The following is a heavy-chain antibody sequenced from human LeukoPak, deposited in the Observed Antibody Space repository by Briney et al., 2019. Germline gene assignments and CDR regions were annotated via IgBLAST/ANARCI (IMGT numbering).Heavy chain of an antibody. V-gene: IGHV4-31*03. D-gene: IGHD5-12*01. CDR1: GGSISSGGYY. CDR3: AREGTSGYGGYNWFDP. Sequence: SETLSLTCTVSGGSISSGGYYWSWIRQHPGKGLEWIGYIYYSGSTYYNPSLESRVTISVDTSKNQFSLKLSSVTAADTAVYDCAREGTSGYGGYNWFDPWGQGTLVTVSS. J-gene: IGHJ5*02. CDR2: IYYSGST.